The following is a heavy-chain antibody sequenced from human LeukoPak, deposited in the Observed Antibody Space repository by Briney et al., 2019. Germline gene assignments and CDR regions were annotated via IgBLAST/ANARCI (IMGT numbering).Heavy chain of an antibody. CDR1: GFTVSSNY. J-gene: IGHJ6*03. V-gene: IGHV3-53*01. D-gene: IGHD6-6*01. CDR3: AREYSSSLAYYYYMDV. Sequence: GGSLRLSCAASGFTVSSNYMSWVRQAPGKGLEWVSVIYSDGSTYYADSVKGRFTISRDNSKNTLYLQMNSLRAEDTAVYYCAREYSSSLAYYYYMDVWGKGTTVTVSS. CDR2: IYSDGST.